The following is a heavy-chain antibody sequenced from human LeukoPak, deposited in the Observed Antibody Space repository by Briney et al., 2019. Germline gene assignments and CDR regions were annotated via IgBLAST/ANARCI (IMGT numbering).Heavy chain of an antibody. Sequence: GASVKLSCKASGYTFTSYDITWVRQAPGHGLEWMGWISAYNGNTNYAQKFQGRVSMTTDASTRTAYMELRSLRSDDTAVYYCARVYTRGYQQSAQLHYSFDYWGQGTLVTVSS. CDR3: ARVYTRGYQQSAQLHYSFDY. D-gene: IGHD3-22*01. CDR2: ISAYNGNT. J-gene: IGHJ4*02. V-gene: IGHV1-18*01. CDR1: GYTFTSYD.